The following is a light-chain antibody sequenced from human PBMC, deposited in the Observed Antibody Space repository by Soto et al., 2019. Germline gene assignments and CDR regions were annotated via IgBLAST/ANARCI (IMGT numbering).Light chain of an antibody. Sequence: EKVMTQSPDTLSVSPGERDTLSCSPSQSVGSNLAWYQQKPGQDPRLLMFRTSSRATGFPARFSSSRSGTEFNLIISSLQSEDFGVYYGQQYNNWPRATFGGGTKVDIK. V-gene: IGKV3-15*01. J-gene: IGKJ4*01. CDR1: QSVGSN. CDR3: QQYNNWPRAT. CDR2: RTS.